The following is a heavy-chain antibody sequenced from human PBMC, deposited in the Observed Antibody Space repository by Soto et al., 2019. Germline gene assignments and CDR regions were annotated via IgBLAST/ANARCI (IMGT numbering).Heavy chain of an antibody. CDR1: GFSLKTSGVG. D-gene: IGHD5-12*01. CDR2: IYWDDDK. Sequence: QITLKESGPTLVKPTQTLTLTCTFSGFSLKTSGVGVGWIRQPPGKALEWLALIYWDDDKRYSPSLKSRLTITKDTSKNQVVLRMTNMDPVDTGTYYCAHTSGYEFFDYWGQGTLVTVSS. V-gene: IGHV2-5*02. CDR3: AHTSGYEFFDY. J-gene: IGHJ4*02.